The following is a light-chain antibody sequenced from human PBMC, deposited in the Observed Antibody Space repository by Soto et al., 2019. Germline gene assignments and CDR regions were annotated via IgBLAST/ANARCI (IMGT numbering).Light chain of an antibody. V-gene: IGLV2-14*01. J-gene: IGLJ1*01. Sequence: QSVVSQAGSGCRFRGQSNTYSYTGTSSDVGGYNFVTWYQQYPGKAPKLIIHDVTRRPSGVSNRFSGSKSGTTASLTISGLQAEDEADYFCCSYASSTSYVFGTGTKVTVL. CDR3: CSYASSTSYV. CDR1: SSDVGGYNF. CDR2: DVT.